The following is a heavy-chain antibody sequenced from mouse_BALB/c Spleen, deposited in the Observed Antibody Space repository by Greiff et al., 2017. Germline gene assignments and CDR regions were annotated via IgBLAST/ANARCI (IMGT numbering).Heavy chain of an antibody. CDR2: ISSGGSYT. D-gene: IGHD2-4*01. Sequence: EVMLVESGGGLVKPGGSLKLSCAASGFTFSSYTMSWVRQTPEKRLEWVATISSGGSYTYYPDSVKGRFTISRDNAKNTLYLQMSSLKSEDTAMYYCTRDEGLRRGYAMDYWGQGTSVTVSS. CDR3: TRDEGLRRGYAMDY. CDR1: GFTFSSYT. V-gene: IGHV5-6-4*01. J-gene: IGHJ4*01.